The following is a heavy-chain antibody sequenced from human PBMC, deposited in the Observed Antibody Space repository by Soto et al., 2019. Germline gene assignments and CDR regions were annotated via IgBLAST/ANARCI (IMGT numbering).Heavy chain of an antibody. CDR2: IIPILGIA. D-gene: IGHD2-2*01. Sequence: QVQLVQSGAEVKKPGSSVKVSCKASGGTFSSYTISWVRQAPGQGLEWMGRIIPILGIANYGQKFQGRVTITADKSTSTAYMELSSLRSEDTAVYYCARDCCSSTSCYPNYWGQGTLVTVSS. V-gene: IGHV1-69*08. CDR3: ARDCCSSTSCYPNY. CDR1: GGTFSSYT. J-gene: IGHJ4*02.